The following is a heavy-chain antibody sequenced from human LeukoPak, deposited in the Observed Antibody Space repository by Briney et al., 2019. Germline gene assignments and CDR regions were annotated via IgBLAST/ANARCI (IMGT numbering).Heavy chain of an antibody. CDR1: GLTFSSYA. D-gene: IGHD2-15*01. Sequence: GGSLRLSCAASGLTFSSYAMSWVRQAPGKGLEWVSAISGSGGSTYYADSVKGRFTISRDNSKNTLYLQMNSLRAEDTAVYYRARERLGYLDYWGQGTLVTVSS. J-gene: IGHJ4*02. CDR2: ISGSGGST. V-gene: IGHV3-23*01. CDR3: ARERLGYLDY.